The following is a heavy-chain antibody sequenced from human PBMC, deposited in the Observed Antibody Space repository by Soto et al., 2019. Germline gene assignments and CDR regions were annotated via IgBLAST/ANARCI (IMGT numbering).Heavy chain of an antibody. CDR1: GFTFDDYA. CDR3: AKTSPRSLYQNAFDI. V-gene: IGHV3-9*01. D-gene: IGHD2-2*01. J-gene: IGHJ3*02. CDR2: ISWNSGSI. Sequence: GGSLRLSCAASGFTFDDYAMHWVRQAPGKGLEWVSGISWNSGSIGYADSVKGRFTISRDNAKNSLYLQMNSLRAEDTALYYCAKTSPRSLYQNAFDIWGQGTMVTVSS.